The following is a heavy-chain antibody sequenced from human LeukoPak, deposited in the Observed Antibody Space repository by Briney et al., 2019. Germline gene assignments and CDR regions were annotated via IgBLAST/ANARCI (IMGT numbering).Heavy chain of an antibody. Sequence: GGSLRLSCAASAFSFSDYWMTWVRQAPGKGLHWVAHIKRDGSEEYYVDSVKDRFTISRDNAKTSLYLQMNSLRAEDTAVYYCARWNSGWEFDYWGQGTLVSVSS. CDR2: IKRDGSEE. V-gene: IGHV3-7*05. CDR1: AFSFSDYW. CDR3: ARWNSGWEFDY. J-gene: IGHJ4*02. D-gene: IGHD6-19*01.